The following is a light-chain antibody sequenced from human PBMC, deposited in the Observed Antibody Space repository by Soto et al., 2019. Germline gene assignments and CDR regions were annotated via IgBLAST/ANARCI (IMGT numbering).Light chain of an antibody. CDR3: QQYGGSPRYT. CDR2: SAS. V-gene: IGKV3-20*01. CDR1: QTINSKF. Sequence: EIVLTQSPGTLSLSPGDGATLSCRASQTINSKFLAWYQQKPGQAPRLLIYSASSRATGVPDRFTGSGSGTDFTLTISRLEPEDFAVYFCQQYGGSPRYTFGQGTKLEI. J-gene: IGKJ2*01.